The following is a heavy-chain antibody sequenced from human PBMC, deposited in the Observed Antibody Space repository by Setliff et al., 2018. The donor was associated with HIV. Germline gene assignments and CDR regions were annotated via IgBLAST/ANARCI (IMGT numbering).Heavy chain of an antibody. CDR3: AREFRVVRGVIIINDY. V-gene: IGHV7-4-1*02. CDR2: INTNTGNP. Sequence: ASVKVSCKASGYTFTSYYMHWVRQAPGQGLEWMGWINTNTGNPTYAQGFTGRFVFSLDTSVSTAYLQISSLKAEDTAVYYCAREFRVVRGVIIINDYWGQGTLVTVSS. D-gene: IGHD3-10*01. CDR1: GYTFTSYY. J-gene: IGHJ4*02.